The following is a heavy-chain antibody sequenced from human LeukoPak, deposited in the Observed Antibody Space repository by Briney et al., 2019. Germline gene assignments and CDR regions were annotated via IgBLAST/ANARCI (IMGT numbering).Heavy chain of an antibody. CDR1: GYTFTGYY. D-gene: IGHD5-18*01. CDR2: INPNSGGT. CDR3: AREDKGYSYGYSHWFDP. J-gene: IGHJ5*02. Sequence: ASVKVSCKASGYTFTGYYMHWVRQAPGQGLGWMGWINPNSGGTNYAQKFQGRVTMTRDTSISTAYMELSRLRSDDTAVYYCAREDKGYSYGYSHWFDPWGQGTLVTVSS. V-gene: IGHV1-2*02.